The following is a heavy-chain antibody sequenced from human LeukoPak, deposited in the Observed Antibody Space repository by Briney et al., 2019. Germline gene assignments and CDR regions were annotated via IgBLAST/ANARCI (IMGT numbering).Heavy chain of an antibody. V-gene: IGHV1-18*01. D-gene: IGHD2-15*01. CDR2: ISAYNGNT. CDR3: ARVIVVAPFDY. Sequence: ASVKVSCKASGYTFTSYGISWVRQAPGQGLEWMGWISAYNGNTNYAQKFQGRVTMTRDTSISTAYMELSRLRSDDTAVYYCARVIVVAPFDYWGQGTLVTVSS. CDR1: GYTFTSYG. J-gene: IGHJ4*02.